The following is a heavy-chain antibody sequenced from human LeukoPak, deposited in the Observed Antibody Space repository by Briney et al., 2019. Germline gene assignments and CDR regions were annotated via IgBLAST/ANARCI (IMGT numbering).Heavy chain of an antibody. Sequence: ASVKVSCKPSGYALTSYGISWVRQAPGQGLEWMGRIIPKSGDSKYTQKFQGRVAMTRDTSITTAYMELTRLTSDDTAVYFCARSGSGSSWYGGTMWSFDIWGQGTLVTVSS. J-gene: IGHJ3*02. V-gene: IGHV1-2*06. CDR2: IIPKSGDS. CDR1: GYALTSYG. D-gene: IGHD6-13*01. CDR3: ARSGSGSSWYGGTMWSFDI.